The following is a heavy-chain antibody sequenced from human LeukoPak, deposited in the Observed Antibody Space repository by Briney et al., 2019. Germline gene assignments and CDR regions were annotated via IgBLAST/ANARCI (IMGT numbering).Heavy chain of an antibody. J-gene: IGHJ6*02. V-gene: IGHV1-8*01. CDR3: ARGGNYYDSSGYYWMDV. CDR2: MNPNSGNT. CDR1: GYTFTSYD. Sequence: ASVKVSCKASGYTFTSYDIKWVRQATGQGLEWMGWMNPNSGNTGYAQKFQGRVTMTRNTSISTAYMELSSLRSEDTAVYYCARGGNYYDSSGYYWMDVWGQGTTVTVSS. D-gene: IGHD3-22*01.